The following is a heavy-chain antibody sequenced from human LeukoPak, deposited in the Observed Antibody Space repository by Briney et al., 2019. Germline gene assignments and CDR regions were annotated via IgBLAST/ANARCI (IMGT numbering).Heavy chain of an antibody. J-gene: IGHJ6*02. CDR1: GFTFSSYG. D-gene: IGHD3-10*01. V-gene: IGHV3-33*01. CDR2: IWYDGSNK. Sequence: PGGSLRLSCAASGFTFSSYGMHWVRQAPGKGLEWVAVIWYDGSNKYYADSVKGRFTISRDNSKNTLYLQMNSLRAEDTAVYYCARGNYGTMVRGVTFYYGMDVWGQGTTVTVSS. CDR3: ARGNYGTMVRGVTFYYGMDV.